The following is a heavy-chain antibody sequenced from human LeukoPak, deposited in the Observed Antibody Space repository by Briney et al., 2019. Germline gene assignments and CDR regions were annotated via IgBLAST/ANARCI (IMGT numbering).Heavy chain of an antibody. J-gene: IGHJ4*02. CDR3: ARFTPYYDILTGYSHFDY. Sequence: SETLSLTCTVSGGSISSGSYYWSWIRQPPGKGLEWIGYIYYSGSTNYNPSLKSRVTISVDTSKNQFSLKLNSVTAADTAVYYCARFTPYYDILTGYSHFDYWGQGTLVTVSS. CDR2: IYYSGST. V-gene: IGHV4-61*01. CDR1: GGSISSGSYY. D-gene: IGHD3-9*01.